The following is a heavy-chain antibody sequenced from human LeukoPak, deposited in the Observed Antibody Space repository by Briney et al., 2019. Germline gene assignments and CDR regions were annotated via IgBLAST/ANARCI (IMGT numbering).Heavy chain of an antibody. CDR1: GGSISSSSYY. CDR2: IYYSGST. D-gene: IGHD6-13*01. V-gene: IGHV4-39*07. J-gene: IGHJ6*03. CDR3: ARDLAAAAPDGIGYYYMDV. Sequence: PSETLSLTCTVSGGSISSSSYYWGWIRQPPGKGLEWIGSIYYSGSTYYNPSLKSRVTISVDTSKNQFSLKLSSVTAADTAVYYCARDLAAAAPDGIGYYYMDVWGKGTTVTISS.